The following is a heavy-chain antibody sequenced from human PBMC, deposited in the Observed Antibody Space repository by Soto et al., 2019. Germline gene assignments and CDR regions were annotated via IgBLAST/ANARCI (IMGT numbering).Heavy chain of an antibody. CDR2: INSDGSST. J-gene: IGHJ5*02. CDR3: ARDPRQWGSYTCFDP. V-gene: IGHV3-74*01. Sequence: GLFLRLSCAASGVTCSSYWMHWVRQAPGKELVWVSRINSDGSSTSYADTVKGRFTISRDNAKNTLYLQMNSLRAEDTAVYYCARDPRQWGSYTCFDPWGQGTLGTVSS. CDR1: GVTCSSYW. D-gene: IGHD6-19*01.